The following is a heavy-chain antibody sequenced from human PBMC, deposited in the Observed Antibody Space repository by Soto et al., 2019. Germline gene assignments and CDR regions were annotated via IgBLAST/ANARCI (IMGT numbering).Heavy chain of an antibody. D-gene: IGHD6-19*01. CDR2: TIPMFATA. J-gene: IGHJ4*02. Sequence: QVHLVQSGAEVKKPGSSVKVSCKASGGSFSNYIFAWVRQAPGQGLEWMGGTIPMFATAQYAQKLQGRVTIRADESTSTVYMDLTSLGSDDTAVYYCARGLFGQQWLVGFDTWGQGTLVTVSS. CDR1: GGSFSNYI. V-gene: IGHV1-69*19. CDR3: ARGLFGQQWLVGFDT.